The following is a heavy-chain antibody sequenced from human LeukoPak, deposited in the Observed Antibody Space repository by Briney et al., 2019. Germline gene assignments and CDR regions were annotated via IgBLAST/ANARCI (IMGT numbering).Heavy chain of an antibody. Sequence: SETLSLTCTVSGGSISSGDYYWGWIRQPPGKGLEWIGYIYYSGSTYYNPSLKSRVTMSVDTSKNQFSLKLSSVTAADTAVYYCARVRTARYYDFWSGYYPSDAFDIWGQGTMVTVSS. CDR1: GGSISSGDYY. J-gene: IGHJ3*02. CDR2: IYYSGST. V-gene: IGHV4-30-4*08. CDR3: ARVRTARYYDFWSGYYPSDAFDI. D-gene: IGHD3-3*01.